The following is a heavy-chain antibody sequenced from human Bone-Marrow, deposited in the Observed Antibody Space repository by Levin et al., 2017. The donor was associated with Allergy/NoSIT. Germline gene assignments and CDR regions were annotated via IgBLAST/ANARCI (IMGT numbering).Heavy chain of an antibody. V-gene: IGHV4-30-4*01. CDR2: IYYSVDT. CDR1: GVSISSGDYY. J-gene: IGHJ6*02. CDR3: VRQGTIYYYGMDV. Sequence: LRLSCTVSGVSISSGDYYWSWVRQAPGKGLEWIGYIYYSVDTYYSPSLKSRLSISINTSKNQLSLNLTSVTAADTAVYYCVRQGTIYYYGMDVWGRGTTVTVSS. D-gene: IGHD3-10*01.